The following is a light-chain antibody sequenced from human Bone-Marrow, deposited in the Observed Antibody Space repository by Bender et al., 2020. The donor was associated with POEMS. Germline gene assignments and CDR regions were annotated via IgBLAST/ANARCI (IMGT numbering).Light chain of an antibody. Sequence: SYEVTQPPSVSVSPGQTASITCSGDDLGDKYVAWYQQKPGQSPVLVIYQDTKRPSGIPERFSGSNSGTSASLAISGLQSEDEADYYCAAWDDSLIGVVFGGGTKLTGL. V-gene: IGLV3-1*01. CDR1: DLGDKY. CDR2: QDT. J-gene: IGLJ2*01. CDR3: AAWDDSLIGVV.